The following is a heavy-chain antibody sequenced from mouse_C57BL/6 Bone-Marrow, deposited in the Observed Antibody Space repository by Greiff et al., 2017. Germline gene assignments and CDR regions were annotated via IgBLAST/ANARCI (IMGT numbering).Heavy chain of an antibody. CDR2: IDPSDSDT. D-gene: IGHD2-3*01. V-gene: IGHV1-50*01. CDR1: GYTFTSYW. J-gene: IGHJ1*03. Sequence: QVQLQQPGAELVKPGASVKLSCKASGYTFTSYWMQWVKQRPGQGLEWIGEIDPSDSDTNYNQKFKGKTTLTVDTSSSTAYMQLSSLTPEDSAVYYCARGKGISASVYFWGTGTTVTVSA. CDR3: ARGKGISASVYF.